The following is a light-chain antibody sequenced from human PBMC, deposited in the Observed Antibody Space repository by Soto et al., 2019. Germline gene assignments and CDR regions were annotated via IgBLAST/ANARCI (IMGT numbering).Light chain of an antibody. V-gene: IGKV1-5*03. J-gene: IGKJ1*01. CDR1: QSISSW. CDR2: KAS. CDR3: QQYNSYPWT. Sequence: DIQMTQSPSTLSASVGDRVTITCRASQSISSWLAWYQQKPGKAPKLLIYKASSLESGGPSRFSGSGSGTEVTLTISSLQPDDFATYYFQQYNSYPWTFGQGTKVEI.